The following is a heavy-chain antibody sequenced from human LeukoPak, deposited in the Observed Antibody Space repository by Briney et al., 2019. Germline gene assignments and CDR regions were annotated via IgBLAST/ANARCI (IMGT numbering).Heavy chain of an antibody. V-gene: IGHV4-30-4*01. CDR1: GVSISSGDNY. Sequence: SETLSLTCSVSGVSISSGDNYWTWIRQAPGKGLEWIGSIYHSGTAYYNPSLKSRLTMSVDTSKNQFSLKLSSVTAADTAVYYRARGLLPYSSSHWGQGTLVTVSS. D-gene: IGHD6-6*01. CDR2: IYHSGTA. CDR3: ARGLLPYSSSH. J-gene: IGHJ4*02.